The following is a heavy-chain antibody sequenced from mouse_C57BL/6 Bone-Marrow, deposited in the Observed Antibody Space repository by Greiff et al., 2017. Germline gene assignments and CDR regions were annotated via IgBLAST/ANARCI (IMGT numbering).Heavy chain of an antibody. V-gene: IGHV5-9-1*02. J-gene: IGHJ2*01. D-gene: IGHD1-1*02. CDR2: ISSGGDYI. CDR3: TRDRKGGVFDY. Sequence: EVKLMESGEGLVKPGGSLKLSCAASGFTFSSYAMSWVRQTPEKRLEWVAYISSGGDYIYYADTVKGRFTISRDNARNTLYLQMSSLKSDDTAMYYCTRDRKGGVFDYWGQGTTLTVSS. CDR1: GFTFSSYA.